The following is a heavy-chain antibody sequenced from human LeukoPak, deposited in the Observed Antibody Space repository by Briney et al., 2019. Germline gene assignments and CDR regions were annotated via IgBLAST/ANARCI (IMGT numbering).Heavy chain of an antibody. CDR2: INPSGGST. Sequence: GASVKVSCKASGYTFTSYYMHWVRQAPGQGLEWMGIINPSGGSTSYAQKFQGRVTITADESTSTAYMELSSLRSEDTAVYYCARVQWDYCSGGSCYGGVFDYWGQGTLVTVSS. J-gene: IGHJ4*02. CDR1: GYTFTSYY. CDR3: ARVQWDYCSGGSCYGGVFDY. D-gene: IGHD2-15*01. V-gene: IGHV1-46*01.